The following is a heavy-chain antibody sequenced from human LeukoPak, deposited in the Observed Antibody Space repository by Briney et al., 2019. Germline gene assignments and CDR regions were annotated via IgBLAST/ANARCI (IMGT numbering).Heavy chain of an antibody. J-gene: IGHJ3*02. D-gene: IGHD6-19*01. CDR3: ARGGAVAGSGAFDI. CDR2: IIPIFGTA. Sequence: SVKVSCKASGGTFSSYAISWVRQAPGQGLERMGGIIPIFGTANYAQKFQGRVTITADESTSTAYMELSSLRSEDTAVYYCARGGAVAGSGAFDIWGQGTMVTVSS. CDR1: GGTFSSYA. V-gene: IGHV1-69*13.